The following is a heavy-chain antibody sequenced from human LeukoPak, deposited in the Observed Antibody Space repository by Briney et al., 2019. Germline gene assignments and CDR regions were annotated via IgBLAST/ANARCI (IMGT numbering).Heavy chain of an antibody. D-gene: IGHD1-26*01. CDR1: GYTFTGYY. J-gene: IGHJ3*02. CDR2: SNPNSGGT. V-gene: IGHV1-2*02. Sequence: ASVKVSCKASGYTFTGYYMHWVRQAPGQGLEWMGCSNPNSGGTNYAQKFQGRLTMPRDTSISTAYMALSRLRSDDTAVYYCARAGRRSDAFDIWGHGTMVTVSS. CDR3: ARAGRRSDAFDI.